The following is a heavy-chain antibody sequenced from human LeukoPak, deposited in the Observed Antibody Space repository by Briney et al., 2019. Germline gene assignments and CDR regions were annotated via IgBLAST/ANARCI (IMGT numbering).Heavy chain of an antibody. CDR2: ISWNSGSI. J-gene: IGHJ4*02. CDR1: GFTFDDYA. D-gene: IGHD6-13*01. CDR3: AKAKGGSSSWYYFDY. Sequence: GGSLRLSCAASGFTFDDYAMHWVRQAPGKGLECVSGISWNSGSIGYADSVKGRFTISRDNAKNSLYLQMNSLRAEDTALYYCAKAKGGSSSWYYFDYWGQGTLVTVSS. V-gene: IGHV3-9*01.